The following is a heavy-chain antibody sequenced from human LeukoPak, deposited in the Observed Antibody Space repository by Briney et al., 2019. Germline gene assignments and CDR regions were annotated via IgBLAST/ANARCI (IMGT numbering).Heavy chain of an antibody. J-gene: IGHJ3*02. CDR3: AREGSTAPPAFDI. CDR1: GFTFSSYG. D-gene: IGHD3-10*01. V-gene: IGHV3-33*01. CDR2: IWYDGSNK. Sequence: GGSLRLSCAASGFTFSSYGMHWVRQAPGKGLEWVAVIWYDGSNKYYADSVKGRFTISRDNSKNTLYLQMNSLRAEDTAVYYCAREGSTAPPAFDIWGQGTMVTVSS.